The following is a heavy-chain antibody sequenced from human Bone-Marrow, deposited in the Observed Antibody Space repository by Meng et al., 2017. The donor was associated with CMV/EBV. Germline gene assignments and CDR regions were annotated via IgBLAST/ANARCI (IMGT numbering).Heavy chain of an antibody. CDR1: GCPFSRYS. Sequence: ASGCPFSRYSMSWVPQAPGNGLQWVSFISGSGGTIHYADSVKGRFTFSRDNSKNTLYLQMNSLRAEDTAVYYCAKGGGYSYGYVHSWGQGTLVTVSS. CDR3: AKGGGYSYGYVHS. J-gene: IGHJ4*02. V-gene: IGHV3-23*01. D-gene: IGHD5-18*01. CDR2: ISGSGGTI.